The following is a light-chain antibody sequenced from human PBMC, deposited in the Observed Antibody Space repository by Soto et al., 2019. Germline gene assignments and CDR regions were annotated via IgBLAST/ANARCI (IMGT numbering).Light chain of an antibody. CDR2: EVS. J-gene: IGLJ1*01. Sequence: QSSLTQPASVSGSPGQSITMPCTGTSSDIGGYNDVSWYQQHPGKAPKLMIYEVSHRPSGISNRFSGSKSGNTASLTISGLQAEDEADYYCSSYTSSVAHVFGTGTKVTVL. CDR3: SSYTSSVAHV. V-gene: IGLV2-14*01. CDR1: SSDIGGYND.